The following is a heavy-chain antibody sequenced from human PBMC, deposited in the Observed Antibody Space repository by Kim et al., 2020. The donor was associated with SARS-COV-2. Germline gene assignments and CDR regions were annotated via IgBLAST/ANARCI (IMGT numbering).Heavy chain of an antibody. Sequence: YNPSLKSRVTMSVATSKNQFSLKLSSVTAADTAVYYCARDPGYSYGLFDYWGQGTLVTVSS. J-gene: IGHJ4*02. D-gene: IGHD5-18*01. V-gene: IGHV4-4*07. CDR3: ARDPGYSYGLFDY.